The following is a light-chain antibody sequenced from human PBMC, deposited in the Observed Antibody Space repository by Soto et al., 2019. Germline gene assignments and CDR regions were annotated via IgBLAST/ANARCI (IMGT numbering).Light chain of an antibody. J-gene: IGLJ3*02. CDR1: SSNIGTYT. CDR2: NND. V-gene: IGLV1-44*01. CDR3: AAWDDSLVVVL. Sequence: QSVLTQPPSASATPGQRVTISCSGSSSNIGTYTVNWYHPLPGTAPKLLISNNDQRRSGVPDRFSGSKSGTSASLTISGLHSEDEADYYCAAWDDSLVVVLLGEGTRLTVL.